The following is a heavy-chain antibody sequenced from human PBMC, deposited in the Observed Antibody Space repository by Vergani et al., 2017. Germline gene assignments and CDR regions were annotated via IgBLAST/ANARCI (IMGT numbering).Heavy chain of an antibody. J-gene: IGHJ6*02. Sequence: QVQLVQSGAEVKKPGSSVKVSCKASGGTFSSYTISWVRQAPGQGLEWMGRIIPILGIANYAQKFQGRVTITADKSTSTAYMELSSLRSEDTAVYYCASDSSPPDGYCSSTSCPTHLIYYGMDVWGQGTTVTVSS. D-gene: IGHD2-2*01. CDR1: GGTFSSYT. V-gene: IGHV1-69*02. CDR3: ASDSSPPDGYCSSTSCPTHLIYYGMDV. CDR2: IIPILGIA.